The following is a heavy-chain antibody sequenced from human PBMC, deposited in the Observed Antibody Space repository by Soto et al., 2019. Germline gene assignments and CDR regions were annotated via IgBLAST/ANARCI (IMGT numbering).Heavy chain of an antibody. J-gene: IGHJ5*02. Sequence: KPSETLSLTCTVSGDTINNGNYFWRWIRQPPGKGLEWIGYIYFTGSTYYNPSLKSRLPISMDKSKNHFSLKMRSVTVADTAVYFCASGAVGDVVDAFQRELDPWGQGXLVTVYS. D-gene: IGHD6-19*01. V-gene: IGHV4-30-4*01. CDR2: IYFTGST. CDR3: ASGAVGDVVDAFQRELDP. CDR1: GDTINNGNYF.